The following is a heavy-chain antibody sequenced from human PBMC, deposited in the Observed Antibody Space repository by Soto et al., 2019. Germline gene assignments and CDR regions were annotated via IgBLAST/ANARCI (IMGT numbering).Heavy chain of an antibody. J-gene: IGHJ6*02. CDR1: GGSITNYY. V-gene: IGHV4-59*08. D-gene: IGHD3-10*01. CDR3: ARHGFGPLHGLVDV. CDR2: INYDGYS. Sequence: QVQLQESGPGLVKPSETLSLTCTVSGGSITNYYCSWFRQPPGKGLEWIGYINYDGYSAYNLSLKRRVTLSMDASKTQFPLRLESVTATETAVYYCARHGFGPLHGLVDVWGPGTTVIVSS.